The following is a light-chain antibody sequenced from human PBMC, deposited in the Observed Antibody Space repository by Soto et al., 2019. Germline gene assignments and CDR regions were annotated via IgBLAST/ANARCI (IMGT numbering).Light chain of an antibody. V-gene: IGKV3D-15*01. J-gene: IGKJ4*01. CDR1: QSVNRY. CDR2: DLS. Sequence: TQAPTPRVWFTGGQATLLRRARQSVNRYLAWYPPKPGQAPKPPIYDLSPRATGVPARFSASGSGTEFTPTISSLQSEDFPLYCCQYYKNWRATFCGGTKVDIK. CDR3: QYYKNWRAT.